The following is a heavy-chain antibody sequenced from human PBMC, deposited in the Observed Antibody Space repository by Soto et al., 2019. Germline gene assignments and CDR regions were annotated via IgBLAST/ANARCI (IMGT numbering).Heavy chain of an antibody. V-gene: IGHV4-61*01. J-gene: IGHJ6*02. Sequence: QVQLQESGPGLVKPSETLSLTCTVSGGSVSSGSYYWSWIRQPPGKGLEWIGYIYYSGSTNYNPSLKSRVTISVDTSKNQFSLKLSSVTAADTAVYYCARDRYYGSGSYRTIYYYYYGMYVWGQGTTVTVSS. CDR3: ARDRYYGSGSYRTIYYYYYGMYV. CDR1: GGSVSSGSYY. D-gene: IGHD3-10*01. CDR2: IYYSGST.